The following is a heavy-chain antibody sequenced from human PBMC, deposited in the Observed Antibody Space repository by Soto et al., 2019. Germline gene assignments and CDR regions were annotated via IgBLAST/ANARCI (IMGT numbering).Heavy chain of an antibody. D-gene: IGHD3-3*01. CDR1: GYTFTSYD. J-gene: IGHJ5*02. CDR3: ARGLEWSRSLDP. Sequence: GASVKVSCKASGYTFTSYDINWVRQATGQGLEWMGWMNPNSGNTGYAQKFQGRVTMTRNTSISTAYMELSSLRSEDTAVYYCARGLEWSRSLDPWGQGTLVTVSS. CDR2: MNPNSGNT. V-gene: IGHV1-8*01.